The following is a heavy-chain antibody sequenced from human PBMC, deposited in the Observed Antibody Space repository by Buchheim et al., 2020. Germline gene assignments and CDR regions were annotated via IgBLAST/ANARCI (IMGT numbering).Heavy chain of an antibody. D-gene: IGHD1-26*01. J-gene: IGHJ4*02. Sequence: VESGGDVVQPGGSLRLSCEASGFIVSRNYMNWVRQAPGKGLEWVSSIYGGGTTYYADSVKGRSTISRDESRNTVYLQMRSLRVEDTAVYYCARDTDSRERADWWGPGTL. V-gene: IGHV3-66*01. CDR3: ARDTDSRERADW. CDR1: GFIVSRNY. CDR2: IYGGGTT.